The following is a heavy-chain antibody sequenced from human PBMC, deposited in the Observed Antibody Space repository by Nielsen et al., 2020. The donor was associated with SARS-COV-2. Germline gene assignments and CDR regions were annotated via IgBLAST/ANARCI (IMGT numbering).Heavy chain of an antibody. CDR1: GFTFSSYS. Sequence: GGSLRLSCAASGFTFSSYSMNWVRQAPGKGLEWVSSISSSSSYIYYADSVKGRFTISRDNAKNSLYLQMNSLRAEDTAVYYCARDYSSSSQYYYYGMDVWGQGTTVTVSS. CDR3: ARDYSSSSQYYYYGMDV. J-gene: IGHJ6*02. D-gene: IGHD6-6*01. V-gene: IGHV3-21*01. CDR2: ISSSSSYI.